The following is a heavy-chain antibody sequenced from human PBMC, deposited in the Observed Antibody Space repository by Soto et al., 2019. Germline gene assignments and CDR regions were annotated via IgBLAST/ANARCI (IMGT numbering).Heavy chain of an antibody. J-gene: IGHJ4*02. CDR1: GFTFSSYS. Sequence: GGSLRLSCAASGFTFSSYSMNWVRQAPGKGLEWVSSISSSSSYIYYADSVKGRFTISRDNAKNSLYLQMNSLRAEDTTMYYCARDIGGRGYYGYWGQGTLVTVSS. CDR3: ARDIGGRGYYGY. V-gene: IGHV3-21*01. CDR2: ISSSSSYI. D-gene: IGHD1-26*01.